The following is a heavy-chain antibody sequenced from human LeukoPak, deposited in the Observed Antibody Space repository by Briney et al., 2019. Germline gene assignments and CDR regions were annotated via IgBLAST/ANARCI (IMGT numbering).Heavy chain of an antibody. D-gene: IGHD1-26*01. CDR1: GYTFIGYY. CDR2: INPNSGGT. CDR3: ARVHIHTSGSYYPVDY. Sequence: ASVKVSCKASGYTFIGYYMHWVRQAPGQGLEWMGWINPNSGGTNYAQKFQGRVTMTRDTSISTAYMELSSLRSDDTAVYYCARVHIHTSGSYYPVDYWGQGTLVTVFS. J-gene: IGHJ4*02. V-gene: IGHV1-2*02.